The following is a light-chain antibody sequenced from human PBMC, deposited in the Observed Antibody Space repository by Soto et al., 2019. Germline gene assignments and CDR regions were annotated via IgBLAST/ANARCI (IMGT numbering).Light chain of an antibody. CDR2: DNS. CDR1: NSNIGAGYD. V-gene: IGLV1-40*01. CDR3: QSYDSSLSGYVV. Sequence: QSVLTQPPSVSGAPGQRVTISCTGSNSNIGAGYDVHWYQQLPGTAPKLLIYDNSNRPSGVPDRFSGSKSGTSASLAITGLQAEDEADYYCQSYDSSLSGYVVFGGGTKVTVL. J-gene: IGLJ2*01.